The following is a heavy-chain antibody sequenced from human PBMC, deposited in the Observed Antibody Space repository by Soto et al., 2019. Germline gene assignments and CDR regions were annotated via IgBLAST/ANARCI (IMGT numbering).Heavy chain of an antibody. D-gene: IGHD3-22*01. Sequence: TGGSLRLSCAASGFTFRNYGMTWVRQAPGKGLEWVGRIKSKTDGGATDYATPVKGRFTISRDDSKNTLYLQMNSLKTEDTAVYYCTTQRYYYDSSAYYPWLFWGQGTLVTV. CDR1: GFTFRNYG. CDR2: IKSKTDGGAT. J-gene: IGHJ4*02. CDR3: TTQRYYYDSSAYYPWLF. V-gene: IGHV3-15*01.